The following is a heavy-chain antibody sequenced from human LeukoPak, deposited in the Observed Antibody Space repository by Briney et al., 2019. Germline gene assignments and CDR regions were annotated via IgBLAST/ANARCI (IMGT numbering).Heavy chain of an antibody. CDR1: GYTFTGYY. Sequence: GASVTLSCKASGYTFTGYYMHWVRQAPGQGLEWMGWINPNSGGTNYAQKLQGRVTMTRDTSISTAYMELSRLRSDDTAVYYCAREGGSSFVDYWGQGTLVTVSS. V-gene: IGHV1-2*02. D-gene: IGHD6-13*01. J-gene: IGHJ4*02. CDR3: AREGGSSFVDY. CDR2: INPNSGGT.